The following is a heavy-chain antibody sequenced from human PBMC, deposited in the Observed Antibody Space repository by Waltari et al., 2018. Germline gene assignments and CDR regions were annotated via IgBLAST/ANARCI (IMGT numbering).Heavy chain of an antibody. Sequence: EEQLLQSGGGLVQPGGSLRLSCAASGFTFTTYAMSWVRQAPGKGLEWVSAFNGRDGGAYYADSGKGRFTISSDNSRNTLYLQMNSLRAEDTAVYYCGKLRNYGTTWAGAFDCWGQGSLVTVSS. CDR1: GFTFTTYA. V-gene: IGHV3-23*01. CDR3: GKLRNYGTTWAGAFDC. D-gene: IGHD3-10*01. J-gene: IGHJ4*02. CDR2: FNGRDGGA.